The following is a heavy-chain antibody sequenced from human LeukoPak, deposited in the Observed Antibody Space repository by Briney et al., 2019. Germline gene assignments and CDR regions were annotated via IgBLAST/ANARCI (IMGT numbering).Heavy chain of an antibody. CDR2: ISSNGGST. CDR3: ARSQD. Sequence: GGSLRLSCAASGFTFSSYAMHWVRQAPGKGLEYVSAISSNGGSTYYANPVKGRFTISRDNSKNTLYLQMGSLRAEDMAVYYCARSQDWGQGTLVTVSS. V-gene: IGHV3-64*01. CDR1: GFTFSSYA. J-gene: IGHJ4*02.